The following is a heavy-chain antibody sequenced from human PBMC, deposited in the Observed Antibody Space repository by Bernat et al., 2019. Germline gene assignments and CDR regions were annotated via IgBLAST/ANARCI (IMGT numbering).Heavy chain of an antibody. D-gene: IGHD1-26*01. CDR3: RGYTGGYIFDS. CDR2: VYYSGST. Sequence: QLQLRESGPGLVKPSETLSLTCTVSGGSISSSGYYWGWIRQPPGKGLEWIGSVYYSGSTYYNPSLKSRVTISVATSKTRFSLKLGSLTAADTAVYSCRGYTGGYIFDSWGQGPLVTVSS. V-gene: IGHV4-39*01. J-gene: IGHJ4*02. CDR1: GGSISSSGYY.